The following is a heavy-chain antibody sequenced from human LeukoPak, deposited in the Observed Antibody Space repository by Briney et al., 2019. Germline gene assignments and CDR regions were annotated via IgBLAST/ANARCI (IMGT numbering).Heavy chain of an antibody. CDR3: ARGQRSTVSYFDY. Sequence: GGSLRLSCAASVFTLSSYSMHWVRQAQCKGLEWVAVISYDGSNKYYADSVKGRFTISRDNSKNTLYLQMNSLRAEDTAVYYCARGQRSTVSYFDYWGQGTLVTVSS. CDR2: ISYDGSNK. V-gene: IGHV3-30-3*01. J-gene: IGHJ4*02. CDR1: VFTLSSYS. D-gene: IGHD4-17*01.